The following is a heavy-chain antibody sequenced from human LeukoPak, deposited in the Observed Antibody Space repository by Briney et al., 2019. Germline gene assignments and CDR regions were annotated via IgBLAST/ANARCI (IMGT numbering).Heavy chain of an antibody. CDR3: VTDQARAY. Sequence: GGSLRLSCAASGFTFSDYYMSWIRQAPGKGLEWVGRIKSKTDGGTSDYAAPVDGRFTISRDDSKNTLYLQMNSLKTGDTAVYYCVTDQARAYWGQGTLVTVS. CDR1: GFTFSDYY. J-gene: IGHJ4*02. V-gene: IGHV3-15*01. D-gene: IGHD1-26*01. CDR2: IKSKTDGGTS.